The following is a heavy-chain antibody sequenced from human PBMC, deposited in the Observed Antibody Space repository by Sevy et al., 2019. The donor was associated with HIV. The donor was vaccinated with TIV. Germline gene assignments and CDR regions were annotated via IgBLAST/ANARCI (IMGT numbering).Heavy chain of an antibody. CDR2: IRYDGSNK. V-gene: IGHV3-30*02. CDR1: GFTFSSYG. J-gene: IGHJ6*02. CDR3: AKDPITVMNYYYGMDV. D-gene: IGHD3-16*01. Sequence: GGSLRLSCAASGFTFSSYGMHWVRQAPGKGLEGVAFIRYDGSNKYYANSVKGRFTISRDNSKNTLYLQMNSLRAEDTAVYYCAKDPITVMNYYYGMDVWGQGTTVTVSS.